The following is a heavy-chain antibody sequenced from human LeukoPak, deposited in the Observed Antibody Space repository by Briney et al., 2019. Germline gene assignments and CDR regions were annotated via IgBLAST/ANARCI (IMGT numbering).Heavy chain of an antibody. V-gene: IGHV4-34*01. CDR1: GGSFSGYY. CDR2: INHSGST. J-gene: IGHJ4*02. CDR3: ARGGIYSNYFDY. Sequence: PSETLSLTCAVYGGSFSGYYWSWIRQPPGKGLEWIGEINHSGSTNYNPSLKSRVTISVDTSKNQFSLKLSSVTAADAAVYYCARGGIYSNYFDYWGQGTLVTVSP. D-gene: IGHD4-11*01.